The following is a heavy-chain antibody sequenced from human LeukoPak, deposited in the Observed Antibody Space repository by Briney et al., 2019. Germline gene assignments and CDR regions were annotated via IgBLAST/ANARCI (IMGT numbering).Heavy chain of an antibody. CDR3: ARGYCTSSNCLSRFADY. V-gene: IGHV3-74*01. Sequence: GGSLRLSCAASGFTFSSYWIHWVRHAPGTGLVWVSRINGDGSDTSYADSVKGRFTISRDNAKDTVYLQMDSLRAEDTAVYYCARGYCTSSNCLSRFADYWGQGTLVTVST. CDR2: INGDGSDT. J-gene: IGHJ4*02. CDR1: GFTFSSYW. D-gene: IGHD2-2*01.